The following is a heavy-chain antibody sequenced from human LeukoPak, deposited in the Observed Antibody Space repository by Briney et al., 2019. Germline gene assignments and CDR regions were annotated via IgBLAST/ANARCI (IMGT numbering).Heavy chain of an antibody. V-gene: IGHV1-8*01. CDR1: GYTFTNYD. CDR2: MNPNSGNT. J-gene: IGHJ6*02. Sequence: ASVEVSCKASGYTFTNYDINWVRQATGQGLEWMGWMNPNSGNTGYAQKFQGRVTMTRNTSISTAYMELSSLRSEDTAVYYCARIGLVVPAALSYYYYYGMDVWGQGTTVTVSS. CDR3: ARIGLVVPAALSYYYYYGMDV. D-gene: IGHD2-2*01.